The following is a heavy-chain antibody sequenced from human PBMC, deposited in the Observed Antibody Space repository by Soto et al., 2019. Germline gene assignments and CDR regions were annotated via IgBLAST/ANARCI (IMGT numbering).Heavy chain of an antibody. CDR2: IYYSGST. CDR3: ARDERLSWFDP. Sequence: SETLSLTCTVSGGSISSYYWSWIRQPPGKGLEWIGYIYYSGSTNYNPSLKSRVTISVDTSKNQFSLKLCSVTAADTAVYYCARDERLSWFDPSGHGTLVTVSS. CDR1: GGSISSYY. D-gene: IGHD3-10*01. J-gene: IGHJ5*02. V-gene: IGHV4-59*01.